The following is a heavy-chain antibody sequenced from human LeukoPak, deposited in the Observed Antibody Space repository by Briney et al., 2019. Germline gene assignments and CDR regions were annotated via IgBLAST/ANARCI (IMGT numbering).Heavy chain of an antibody. CDR1: GYTFTGYY. D-gene: IGHD3-22*01. Sequence: GASVKVSCKASGYTFTGYYMHWVRQAPGQGLEWMGRINPNSGGTNYAQKFQGRVTMTTDTSTSTAYMELRSLRSDDTAVYYCARRFNYYDSSGYYEGFYFDYWGQGTLVTVSS. J-gene: IGHJ4*02. CDR2: INPNSGGT. V-gene: IGHV1-2*06. CDR3: ARRFNYYDSSGYYEGFYFDY.